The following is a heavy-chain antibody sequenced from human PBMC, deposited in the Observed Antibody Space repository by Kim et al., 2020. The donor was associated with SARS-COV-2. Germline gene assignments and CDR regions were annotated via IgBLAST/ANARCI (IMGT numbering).Heavy chain of an antibody. J-gene: IGHJ5*02. CDR3: ARGRFQPMFWIPRPKGFDP. CDR2: INHSGST. V-gene: IGHV4-34*01. Sequence: SETLSLTCAVYGGSFSGYYWSWIRQPPGKGLEWIGEINHSGSTNYNPSLKSRVTISVDTSKNQFSLKLSSVTAADTAVYYCARGRFQPMFWIPRPKGFDPWGQGTLVTVSS. CDR1: GGSFSGYY. D-gene: IGHD5-18*01.